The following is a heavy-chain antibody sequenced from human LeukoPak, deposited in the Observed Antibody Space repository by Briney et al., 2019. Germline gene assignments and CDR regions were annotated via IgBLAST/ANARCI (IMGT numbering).Heavy chain of an antibody. D-gene: IGHD2-2*01. J-gene: IGHJ6*02. CDR1: GFTFSSYG. V-gene: IGHV3-33*01. CDR2: IWYDGSNK. Sequence: PGGSLGLSCAASGFTFSSYGMHWVRQAPGKGLEWVAVIWYDGSNKYYADSVKGRFTISRDNSKNTLYLQMNSLRAEETAVYYCARGGGPPDIVVVPALYGMDVWGQGTTVTVSS. CDR3: ARGGGPPDIVVVPALYGMDV.